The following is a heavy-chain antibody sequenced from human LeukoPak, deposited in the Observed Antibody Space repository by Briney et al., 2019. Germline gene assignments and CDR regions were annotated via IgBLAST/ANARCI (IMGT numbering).Heavy chain of an antibody. CDR3: ARSCSGTSCYRALDY. D-gene: IGHD2-2*02. CDR2: ISSDGDST. V-gene: IGHV3-64*01. J-gene: IGHJ4*02. CDR1: GFTFSNYA. Sequence: GGSLRLSCAASGFTFSNYAMHWVRQAPGKELEYVSAISSDGDSTYYANSVKGRFTISRDNSKNTLYLQMGSLRAEDMAIYYCARSCSGTSCYRALDYWGQGTLVTVSS.